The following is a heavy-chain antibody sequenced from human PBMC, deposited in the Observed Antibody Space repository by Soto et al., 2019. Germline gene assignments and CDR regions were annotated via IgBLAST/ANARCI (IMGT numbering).Heavy chain of an antibody. V-gene: IGHV3-30*18. CDR3: AKDLGYWSGYDYAGDYYYYGMDV. J-gene: IGHJ6*02. CDR1: GFTFSSYG. Sequence: GGSLRLSCAASGFTFSSYGMHWVRQAPGKGLEWVAVISYDGSNKYYADSVKGRFTISRDNSKNTLYPQMNSLRAEDTAVYYCAKDLGYWSGYDYAGDYYYYGMDVWGQGTTVTVSS. CDR2: ISYDGSNK. D-gene: IGHD5-12*01.